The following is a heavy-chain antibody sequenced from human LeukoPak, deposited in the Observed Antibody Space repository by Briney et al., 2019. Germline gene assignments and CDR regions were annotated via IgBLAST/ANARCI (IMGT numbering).Heavy chain of an antibody. V-gene: IGHV3-23*01. D-gene: IGHD3-10*01. CDR2: ISGSGVST. CDR1: GFTFSRYG. CDR3: AKDHGSLGSGLN. J-gene: IGHJ4*02. Sequence: GGTLRLSCAASGFTFSRYGMRWVRQAPGRGLEGVAGISGSGVSTYYADAVKGRFPISRDNSKNTLYLQMNSLRAEDTAVYYCAKDHGSLGSGLNWGQGTMVTVSS.